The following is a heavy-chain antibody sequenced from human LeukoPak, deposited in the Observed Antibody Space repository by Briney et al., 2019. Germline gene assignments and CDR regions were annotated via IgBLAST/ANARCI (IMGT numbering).Heavy chain of an antibody. CDR1: GFTFSDYY. CDR2: ISSSGSTI. Sequence: GGSLRLSCAASGFTFSDYYMSWLRQAPGKGLEWVSYISSSGSTIYYADSVKGRFTISRDNAKNSLYLQMNSLRAEDTAVYYCARAVQLWFWFDPWGQGTLVTVSS. V-gene: IGHV3-11*01. D-gene: IGHD5-18*01. J-gene: IGHJ5*02. CDR3: ARAVQLWFWFDP.